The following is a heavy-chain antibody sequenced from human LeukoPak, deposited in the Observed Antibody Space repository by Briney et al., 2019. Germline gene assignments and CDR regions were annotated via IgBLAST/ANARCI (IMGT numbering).Heavy chain of an antibody. CDR2: ISGSGCST. D-gene: IGHD2-15*01. Sequence: GGSLTLSCAASRFTLSNYAMSGVRPAPAKGVDWVAAISGSGCSTYYADSVKGRFTISRDNSKNTLSLQMNSLRAEDTAVYYCGNVAMNCSGGSRPLDYWGQGTLVTVSS. CDR3: GNVAMNCSGGSRPLDY. J-gene: IGHJ4*02. CDR1: RFTLSNYA. V-gene: IGHV3-23*01.